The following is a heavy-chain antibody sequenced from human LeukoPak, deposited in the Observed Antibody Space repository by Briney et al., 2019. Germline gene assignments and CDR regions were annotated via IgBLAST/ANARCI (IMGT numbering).Heavy chain of an antibody. Sequence: SETLSLTCTVSGGSISSYYWSWIRQPSGKGLEWIGYIYYSGSTNYNPSLKSRVTISVDTSKNQFSLKLSSVTAADTAVYYCARQTGVAVATFYFDDWGQGTQVTVSS. D-gene: IGHD2-15*01. CDR2: IYYSGST. CDR3: ARQTGVAVATFYFDD. CDR1: GGSISSYY. J-gene: IGHJ4*02. V-gene: IGHV4-59*08.